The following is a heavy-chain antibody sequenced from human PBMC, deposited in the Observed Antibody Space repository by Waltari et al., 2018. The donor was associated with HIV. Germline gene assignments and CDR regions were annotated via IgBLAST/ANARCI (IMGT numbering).Heavy chain of an antibody. Sequence: QLQLQESGPGLVKPSETLSLTCTVSGGSMSSSIYYWGWIRQPPGKGPEWIGCIYYTGTTFYNSSLKSRVTISVDTSKNQFSLKLNSVTAADTAIYYCATSRGGGPRGPFDPWGQGTLVTVSS. CDR2: IYYTGTT. CDR1: GGSMSSSIYY. D-gene: IGHD3-10*01. CDR3: ATSRGGGPRGPFDP. V-gene: IGHV4-39*01. J-gene: IGHJ5*02.